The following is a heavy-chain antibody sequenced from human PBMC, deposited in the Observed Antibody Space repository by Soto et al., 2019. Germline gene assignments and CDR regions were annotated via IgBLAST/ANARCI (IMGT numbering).Heavy chain of an antibody. CDR2: INAGNGNT. Sequence: QVQLVQSGAEVKKPGASVKVSCKASGYTFTSYAMHWVRQAPGQRLEWLVWINAGNGNTKYSQKFQGRVTITMDTSARTAYMELSSLRSEDTAVYYCAAKIGDIVVVPAAPDAFDIWGQGTMVTVSS. CDR3: AAKIGDIVVVPAAPDAFDI. CDR1: GYTFTSYA. V-gene: IGHV1-3*01. J-gene: IGHJ3*02. D-gene: IGHD2-2*01.